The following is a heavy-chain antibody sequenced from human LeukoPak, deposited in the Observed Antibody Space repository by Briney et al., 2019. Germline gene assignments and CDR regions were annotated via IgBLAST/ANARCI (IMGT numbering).Heavy chain of an antibody. CDR1: GYTFTSYD. Sequence: ASVKVSCKASGYTFTSYDFNWVRQATGQRHEWMGWMSPNSGDTGYAQKFQDRVTMTRNTSISTAYMELSSLRSDDTAVYYCARGPPNWGYDYWGPGTLVTVSS. CDR3: ARGPPNWGYDY. D-gene: IGHD7-27*01. V-gene: IGHV1-8*01. J-gene: IGHJ4*02. CDR2: MSPNSGDT.